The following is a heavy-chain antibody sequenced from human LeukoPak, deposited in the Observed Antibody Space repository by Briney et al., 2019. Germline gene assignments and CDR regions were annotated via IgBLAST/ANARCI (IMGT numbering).Heavy chain of an antibody. CDR3: ARGARGYTYGRFDY. V-gene: IGHV3-48*03. CDR1: GFTFSTYE. Sequence: PGGSLRLSCAASGFTFSTYEFNRVRQAPGKGLEWLSYISSSGGTIYYADPVKGRFTISRDNAKNSLYLQMDSLRAEDTAIYYCARGARGYTYGRFDYWGQGTLVTVSS. CDR2: ISSSGGTI. D-gene: IGHD5-18*01. J-gene: IGHJ4*02.